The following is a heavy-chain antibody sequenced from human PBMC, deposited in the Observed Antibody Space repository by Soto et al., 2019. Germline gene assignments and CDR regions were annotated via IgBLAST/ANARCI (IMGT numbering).Heavy chain of an antibody. CDR3: ARDLLPTFATDDYFYYGLDV. CDR1: GFALSDYY. Sequence: QVQLVESGGGLVKPGGSLRLSCAGSGFALSDYYMNWIRQAPGKGLEWVAYITSSATTIFYADSVKGRFTISRDNAMNSLYLQMSSLTAEDTAVYYCARDLLPTFATDDYFYYGLDVWGQGTTVTVSS. D-gene: IGHD3-10*02. V-gene: IGHV3-11*01. CDR2: ITSSATTI. J-gene: IGHJ6*02.